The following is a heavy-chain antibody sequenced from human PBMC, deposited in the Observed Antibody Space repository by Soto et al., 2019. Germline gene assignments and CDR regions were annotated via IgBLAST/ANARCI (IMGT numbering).Heavy chain of an antibody. CDR2: IRRSGGTT. CDR3: AKDRRGQVDDYYYAMDV. J-gene: IGHJ6*02. D-gene: IGHD3-9*01. CDR1: GFTFSSYA. Sequence: GGSLRLSCAASGFTFSSYAMSWVRQAPGRGLEWVSGIRRSGGTTYYADSVKGRFTISRDNSKNTLYLQMNSLRAEDTAVYYCAKDRRGQVDDYYYAMDVWGQGTTVTVSS. V-gene: IGHV3-23*01.